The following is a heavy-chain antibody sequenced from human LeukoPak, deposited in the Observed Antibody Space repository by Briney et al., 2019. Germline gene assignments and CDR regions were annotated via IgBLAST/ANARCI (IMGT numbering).Heavy chain of an antibody. V-gene: IGHV4-34*01. D-gene: IGHD5-18*01. CDR1: GGSLSGYY. J-gene: IGHJ4*02. CDR2: INHSGST. Sequence: SETLSLTCAVYGGSLSGYYWSWIRQPPGKGLEWIGEINHSGSTNYNPSLKSRVTISVDTSKNQFSLKLSSVTAADTAVYYCARDVKIGYSYGYIFDYWGQGTLVTVSS. CDR3: ARDVKIGYSYGYIFDY.